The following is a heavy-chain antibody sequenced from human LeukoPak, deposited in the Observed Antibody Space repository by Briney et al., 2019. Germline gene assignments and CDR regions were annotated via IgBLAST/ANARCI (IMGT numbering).Heavy chain of an antibody. J-gene: IGHJ4*02. CDR2: INPNSGGT. V-gene: IGHV1-2*02. D-gene: IGHD1-26*01. CDR3: ARGVSGSYSFDY. CDR1: GHTFTGYY. Sequence: ASVKVSCKASGHTFTGYYMHWVRRAPGQGLEWMGWINPNSGGTNYARKFQGRVTMTRDTSISTAYMDLSRLRSDDTAVYYCARGVSGSYSFDYWGQGTLVTVSS.